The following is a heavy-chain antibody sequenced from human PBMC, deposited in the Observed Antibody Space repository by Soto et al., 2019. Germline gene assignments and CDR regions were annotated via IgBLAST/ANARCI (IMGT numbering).Heavy chain of an antibody. J-gene: IGHJ4*02. V-gene: IGHV3-30-3*01. CDR2: ISYDGSNK. Sequence: GGSLRLSCAASGFTFSSYAMHWVRQAPGKGLEWVAVISYDGSNKYYADSVKGRFTISRDNSKNTLYLQMNSLRAEDTAVYYCARLDMRYCGGDCSPRILDYWGQGTLVTVSS. CDR1: GFTFSSYA. D-gene: IGHD2-21*02. CDR3: ARLDMRYCGGDCSPRILDY.